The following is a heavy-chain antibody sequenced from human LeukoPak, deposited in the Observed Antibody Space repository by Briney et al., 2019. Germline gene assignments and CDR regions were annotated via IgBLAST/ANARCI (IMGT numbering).Heavy chain of an antibody. J-gene: IGHJ4*02. D-gene: IGHD6-19*01. CDR1: GFTFSSYG. CDR3: ARDSQWLAPFDY. CDR2: IWYDGSNK. Sequence: GGSLRLSCAASGFTFSSYGMHSVRQAPGKGLEWVAVIWYDGSNKYYADSVKGRFTISRDNSKNTLYLQMNSLRAEDTAVYYCARDSQWLAPFDYWGQGTLVTVSS. V-gene: IGHV3-33*01.